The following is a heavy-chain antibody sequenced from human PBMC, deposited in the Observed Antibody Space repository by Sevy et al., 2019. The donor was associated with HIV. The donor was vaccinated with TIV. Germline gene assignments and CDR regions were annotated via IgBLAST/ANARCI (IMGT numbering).Heavy chain of an antibody. V-gene: IGHV3-74*01. CDR2: INSDGSST. CDR3: ARYGYNSGSLDY. Sequence: GGSLRLSCAAASGFSFSSLWMHWVRQAPGKGLVWVSRINSDGSSTTYADSVKGRFTMSRDNAKNTLYLQMNSLRAEYTAVYYCARYGYNSGSLDYWGQGTLVTVSS. CDR1: GFSFSSLW. D-gene: IGHD1-20*01. J-gene: IGHJ4*02.